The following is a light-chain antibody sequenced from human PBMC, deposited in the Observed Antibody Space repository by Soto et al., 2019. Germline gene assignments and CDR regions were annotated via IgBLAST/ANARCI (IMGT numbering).Light chain of an antibody. CDR2: DND. J-gene: IGLJ2*01. V-gene: IGLV1-51*01. CDR3: GTWDSSLSALI. CDR1: SSNIGKNS. Sequence: QSVLTQPPSVSAAPGQKVTISCSGSSSNIGKNSVSWYQQLPGTAPKLLIYDNDRRPSGIPDRFSGSKSGTSATLGITGLQTGDEADYYCGTWDSSLSALIFGGGTKLTVL.